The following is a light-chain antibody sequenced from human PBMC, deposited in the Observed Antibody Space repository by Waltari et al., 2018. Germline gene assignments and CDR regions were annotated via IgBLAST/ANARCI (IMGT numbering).Light chain of an antibody. V-gene: IGKV1-39*01. J-gene: IGKJ3*01. CDR3: QQSYTNPIT. CDR2: DAS. CDR1: QIISRN. Sequence: DLQMTPFPSSLSASAGYRVTITCRASQIISRNLKLYQQKPGKAPKLLFHDASTLHSGVQARLSGSGSGTDFTLTITSRQPEDFATYYCQQSYTNPITFGPGNKVELK.